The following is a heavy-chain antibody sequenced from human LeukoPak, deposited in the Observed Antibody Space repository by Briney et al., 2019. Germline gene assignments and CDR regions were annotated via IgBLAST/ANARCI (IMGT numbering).Heavy chain of an antibody. CDR2: ISYDGSNK. Sequence: GGSLRLSSAASGFTFSSYAMHWVRQAPGKGLEWVAVISYDGSNKYYADSVKGRFTISRDNSKNTLYLQMNSLRAEDTAVYYCARDVGDYDEGDYFDYWGQGTLVTVSS. J-gene: IGHJ4*02. V-gene: IGHV3-30-3*01. CDR1: GFTFSSYA. D-gene: IGHD4-17*01. CDR3: ARDVGDYDEGDYFDY.